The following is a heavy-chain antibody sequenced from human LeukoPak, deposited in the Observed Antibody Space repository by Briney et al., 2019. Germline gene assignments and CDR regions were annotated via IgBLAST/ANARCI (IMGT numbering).Heavy chain of an antibody. D-gene: IGHD6-13*01. CDR3: ARQATAAGEGDWFDP. CDR2: INLDSGGT. J-gene: IGHJ5*02. V-gene: IGHV1-2*02. CDR1: GYGYH. Sequence: SVKVSCKASGYGYHMHWVRQAPGQGLEPMGWINLDSGGTDYAQKCQDRVTMTWEKSMNTAYLDLSRLTSDAAAMYYCARQATAAGEGDWFDPWGQGTLVTVSS.